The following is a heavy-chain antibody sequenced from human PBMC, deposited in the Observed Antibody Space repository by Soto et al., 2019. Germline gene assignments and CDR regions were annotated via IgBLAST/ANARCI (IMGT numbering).Heavy chain of an antibody. J-gene: IGHJ4*02. CDR2: MSYDGSNK. CDR1: GFTFSTYG. D-gene: IGHD5-18*01. Sequence: QVQLVESGGGVVQPGRSLRLSCAASGFTFSTYGMHWVRQAPGKGLEWVAVMSYDGSNKYYADSVKGRLTISRDNSKNTPYLQMSSLRAEDTAVYYCAKGFSYSVIDYWGQGTLVTVSS. V-gene: IGHV3-30*18. CDR3: AKGFSYSVIDY.